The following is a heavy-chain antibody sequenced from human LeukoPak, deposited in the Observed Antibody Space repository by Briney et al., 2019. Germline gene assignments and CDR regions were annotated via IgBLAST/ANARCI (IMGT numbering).Heavy chain of an antibody. D-gene: IGHD3-10*01. V-gene: IGHV1-69*06. CDR3: ARRPYYYGSGSYEGALDI. CDR1: GGTFSSYA. CDR2: IIPIFGTA. Sequence: SVKVSCKASGGTFSSYAISWVRQPPGQGLDWMGGIIPIFGTANYAQNFQGRVTITADKSMSTAYMELSSLRSEDTAVYYCARRPYYYGSGSYEGALDIWGHGTMVIVSS. J-gene: IGHJ3*02.